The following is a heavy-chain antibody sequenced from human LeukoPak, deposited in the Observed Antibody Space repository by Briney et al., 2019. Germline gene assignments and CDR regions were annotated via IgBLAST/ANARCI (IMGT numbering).Heavy chain of an antibody. CDR2: INPNSGST. J-gene: IGHJ4*02. V-gene: IGHV1-2*06. CDR3: ARDLGWYGLRDFDY. Sequence: ASVKVSCKASGYTFTGYYMHWVRQAPGQGLEWMGRINPNSGSTNYSQKSQGRVTITRETSIRTSYMELSRLRSHDTAVYYCARDLGWYGLRDFDYWPQRTLVTVSS. D-gene: IGHD6-19*01. CDR1: GYTFTGYY.